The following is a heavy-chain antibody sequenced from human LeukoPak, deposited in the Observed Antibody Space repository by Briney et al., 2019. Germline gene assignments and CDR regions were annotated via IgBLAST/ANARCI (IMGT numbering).Heavy chain of an antibody. CDR2: TRNKANSYTT. CDR3: ARYTAHDAFDI. D-gene: IGHD3-16*02. J-gene: IGHJ3*02. CDR1: GFTFSDHY. V-gene: IGHV3-72*01. Sequence: GGSLRLSCAASGFTFSDHYMDWVRQAPGKGLEWVGRTRNKANSYTTEYAASVKGRFTISRDDSKHSLYLQMNSLKTEDTAVYYCARYTAHDAFDIWGQGTMVTVPS.